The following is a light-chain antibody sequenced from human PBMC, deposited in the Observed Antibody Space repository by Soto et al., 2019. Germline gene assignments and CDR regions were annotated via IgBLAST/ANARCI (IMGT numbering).Light chain of an antibody. J-gene: IGKJ3*01. CDR2: DAS. Sequence: DIQMTQSPSSLSASVGDRVTITCQASQAISNYLNWYQQKPGKAPKLLIYDASNLETGVPSRFSGSGSGTHFTFTITTPQPEYLPPYYSQHYANLPLTFGP. CDR1: QAISNY. CDR3: QHYANLPLT. V-gene: IGKV1-33*01.